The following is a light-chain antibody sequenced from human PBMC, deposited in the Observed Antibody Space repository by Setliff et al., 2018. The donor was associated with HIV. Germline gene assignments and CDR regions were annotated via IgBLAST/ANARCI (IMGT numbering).Light chain of an antibody. CDR3: SSYTSANTWV. Sequence: QSALTQPPSVSGSPGQSVTISCTGTSSDVGGYNSVSWYQQSPGTAPKLMISDVTTRPSGVPDRFSGSKSGNTASLTISRLRAEDEADYYCSSYTSANTWVFGTGTKV. CDR2: DVT. V-gene: IGLV2-18*02. CDR1: SSDVGGYNS. J-gene: IGLJ1*01.